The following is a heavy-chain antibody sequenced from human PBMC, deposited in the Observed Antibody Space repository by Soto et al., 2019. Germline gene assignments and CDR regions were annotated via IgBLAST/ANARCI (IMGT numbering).Heavy chain of an antibody. J-gene: IGHJ6*02. CDR3: ARSPYDFWSGYYYYYYGMDV. CDR2: IYTSGST. D-gene: IGHD3-3*01. CDR1: CGSISSYY. Sequence: SETLSLTCTVSCGSISSYYWSWIRQPAGKGLEWIGRIYTSGSTNYNPSLKSRVTMSVDTSKNQFSLKLSSVTAADTAVYYCARSPYDFWSGYYYYYYGMDVWGQGTTVTVSS. V-gene: IGHV4-4*07.